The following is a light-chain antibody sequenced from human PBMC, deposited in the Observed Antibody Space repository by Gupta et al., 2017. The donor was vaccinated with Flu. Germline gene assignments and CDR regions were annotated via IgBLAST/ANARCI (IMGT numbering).Light chain of an antibody. CDR1: GSNIGSNY. CDR3: GTWDFSLSAGV. CDR2: DDY. V-gene: IGLV1-51*01. Sequence: QSVLTQPPSVSAAPGQRVTISCSGSGSNIGSNYVSWYQQLPGTAPKLLIYDDYKRPSGIPDRFSGSKSGTSATLGITGLQTGDEADYYCGTWDFSLSAGVFGGGTKLTVL. J-gene: IGLJ3*02.